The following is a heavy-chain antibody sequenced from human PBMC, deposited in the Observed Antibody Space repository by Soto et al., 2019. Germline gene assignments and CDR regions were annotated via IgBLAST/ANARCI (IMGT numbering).Heavy chain of an antibody. Sequence: GGSLRLSCAASGFTFSDYYMSWIRQAPGKGLEWVSYISSSGSTIYYADSVKGRFTISRDNAKNSLYLQMNSLRAEDTAVYYCARDFRYNWNWRDAFDIWGQGTMVTVSS. D-gene: IGHD1-1*01. CDR2: ISSSGSTI. CDR1: GFTFSDYY. J-gene: IGHJ3*02. CDR3: ARDFRYNWNWRDAFDI. V-gene: IGHV3-11*01.